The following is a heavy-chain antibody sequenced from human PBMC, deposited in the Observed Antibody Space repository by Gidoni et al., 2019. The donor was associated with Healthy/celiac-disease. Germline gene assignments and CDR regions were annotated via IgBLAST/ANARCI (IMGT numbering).Heavy chain of an antibody. Sequence: EVQLVESGGGLIQPGGSLRRSCAALGFTVSSNYMSWVRQAPGKGLEWVSVIYRGGSTSYAASVKGRFSISRDNSYTTLYLHMNRLSAEDTAVYYCARYGGYCSGGSCSDAFDILGQGTMVTVSS. CDR2: IYRGGST. J-gene: IGHJ3*02. CDR3: ARYGGYCSGGSCSDAFDI. V-gene: IGHV3-53*01. D-gene: IGHD2-15*01. CDR1: GFTVSSNY.